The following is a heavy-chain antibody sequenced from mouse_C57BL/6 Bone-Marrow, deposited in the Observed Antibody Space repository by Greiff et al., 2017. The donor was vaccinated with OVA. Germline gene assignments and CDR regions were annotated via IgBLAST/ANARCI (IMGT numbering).Heavy chain of an antibody. D-gene: IGHD3-2*02. J-gene: IGHJ2*01. CDR3: ARGETAQALDY. V-gene: IGHV5-17*01. CDR2: ISRGSSTI. Sequence: EVKLMESGGGLVKPGGSLKLSCAASGFTFSDYGMHWVRQAPEKGLEWVAYISRGSSTIYYADTVKGRFTISRDNAKNTLFLQMTSLRSEDTAMYYCARGETAQALDYWGQGTTLTVSS. CDR1: GFTFSDYG.